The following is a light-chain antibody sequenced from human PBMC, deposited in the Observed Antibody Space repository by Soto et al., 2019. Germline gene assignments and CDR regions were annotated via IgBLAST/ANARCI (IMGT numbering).Light chain of an antibody. V-gene: IGLV2-23*02. Sequence: QSALTQPASVSGSPGQSITISCTGTSSDVGSHNLVSWYQQHPGQAPKLMIYEVSKRPLGVSARFSASKSGNTASLTISGVQAEDEADCYCCAYGGSRAVFGGGTQLTVL. CDR2: EVS. J-gene: IGLJ7*01. CDR1: SSDVGSHNL. CDR3: CAYGGSRAV.